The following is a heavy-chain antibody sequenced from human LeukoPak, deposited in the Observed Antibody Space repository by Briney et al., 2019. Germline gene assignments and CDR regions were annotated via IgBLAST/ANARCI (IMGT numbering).Heavy chain of an antibody. CDR3: ARHPPSLGYFDY. CDR1: GGSISSYY. V-gene: IGHV4-59*01. Sequence: SETLSLTCTVSGGSISSYYWSWIRQPPGKGLEWIGYIYYSGSTNYNPSLKSRVTISVDTSKNQFSLKLSSVTAADTAVYYCARHPPSLGYFDYWGQGTLVTVSS. J-gene: IGHJ4*02. CDR2: IYYSGST.